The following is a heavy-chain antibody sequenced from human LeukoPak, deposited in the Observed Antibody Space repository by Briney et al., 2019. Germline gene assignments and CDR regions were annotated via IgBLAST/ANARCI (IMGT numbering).Heavy chain of an antibody. CDR1: GFTFDGYA. Sequence: GGSLRLSCAASGFTFDGYAMHWVRQAPGKGLEWVSGISWNSGAIGYADSVKGRFTISRDNAKNSLYLQMNSLRAEDTALYYCAKGLSKSSSASYYTDWGQGTLVTVSS. D-gene: IGHD2-2*02. CDR3: AKGLSKSSSASYYTD. V-gene: IGHV3-9*01. J-gene: IGHJ4*02. CDR2: ISWNSGAI.